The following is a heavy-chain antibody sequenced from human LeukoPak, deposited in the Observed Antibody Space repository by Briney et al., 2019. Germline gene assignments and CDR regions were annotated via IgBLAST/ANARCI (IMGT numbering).Heavy chain of an antibody. CDR3: LTEPPMDFFVVLPA. CDR1: GFTFSSYE. J-gene: IGHJ5*02. V-gene: IGHV3-15*01. Sequence: PGGSLRLSCAASGFTFSSYEMNWVRQAPGKGLEWVGRIKSKIDGGTTDHAAPVKGRFTISRDDSKNTLFLQMSSLRIEDTAVYYCLTEPPMDFFVVLPAWGQGTLVTVSS. CDR2: IKSKIDGGTT. D-gene: IGHD2-2*01.